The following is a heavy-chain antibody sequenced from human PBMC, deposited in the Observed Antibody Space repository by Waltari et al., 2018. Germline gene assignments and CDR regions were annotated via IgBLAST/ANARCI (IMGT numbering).Heavy chain of an antibody. V-gene: IGHV1-18*01. Sequence: QVQLVQSGAEVKKPGASVKVSCKASGYTFTSYGISWVRQAPGQGLEWMGWISAYNGNTNYAQNLQGRVTMTTDTSTSTAYMELRSLRSDDTAVYSCARARVTVTTGLWYFDLWGRGTLVTVSS. D-gene: IGHD4-17*01. CDR2: ISAYNGNT. CDR3: ARARVTVTTGLWYFDL. CDR1: GYTFTSYG. J-gene: IGHJ2*01.